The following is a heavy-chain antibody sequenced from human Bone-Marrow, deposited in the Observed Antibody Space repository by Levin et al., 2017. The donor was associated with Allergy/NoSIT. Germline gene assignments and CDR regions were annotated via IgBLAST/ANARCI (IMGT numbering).Heavy chain of an antibody. D-gene: IGHD3-22*01. CDR2: INPSGGST. V-gene: IGHV1-46*01. J-gene: IGHJ5*02. CDR1: GYTFTSYY. CDR3: ARGTGPYDSSKNWFDP. Sequence: GASVKVSCKASGYTFTSYYMHWVRQAPGQGLEWMGIINPSGGSTSYAQKFQGRVTMTRDTSTSTVYMELSSLRSEDTAVYYCARGTGPYDSSKNWFDPWGQGTLVTVSS.